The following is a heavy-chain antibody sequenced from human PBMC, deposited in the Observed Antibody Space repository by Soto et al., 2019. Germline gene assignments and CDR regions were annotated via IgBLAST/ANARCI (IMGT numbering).Heavy chain of an antibody. CDR3: GREVYYDFWSGFNTPPYYFED. D-gene: IGHD3-3*01. J-gene: IGHJ4*02. CDR2: ISDDGSNT. V-gene: IGHV3-30-3*01. Sequence: QVQLVESGGGVVQPGRSLRLSCAASGFTFSRHTMHWVRQAPGKGLEWVAAISDDGSNTYYADSVKGRFTISRDNSKNTLYLQMNRRSSQDTALHHCGREVYYDFWSGFNTPPYYFEDWGEGTLVTVSS. CDR1: GFTFSRHT.